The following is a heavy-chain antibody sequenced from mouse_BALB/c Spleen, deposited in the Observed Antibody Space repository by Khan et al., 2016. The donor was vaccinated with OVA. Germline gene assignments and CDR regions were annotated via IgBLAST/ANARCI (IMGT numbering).Heavy chain of an antibody. V-gene: IGHV5-6*01. CDR1: GFTFSAYG. CDR2: ISSDGSYT. D-gene: IGHD4-1*01. CDR3: ARHVTGWFAY. Sequence: EVELVESGGDLVRPGGSLKLSCAASGFTFSAYGMSWVRQSPDKSLEWVATISSDGSYTYYPHRLKGRATITRDNSNSTPYLQMPRLKSEDTAMYYCARHVTGWFAYWGQGTLVTVSA. J-gene: IGHJ3*01.